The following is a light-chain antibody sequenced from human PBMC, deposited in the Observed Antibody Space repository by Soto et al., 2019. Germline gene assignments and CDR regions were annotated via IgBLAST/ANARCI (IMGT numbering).Light chain of an antibody. CDR2: AAS. V-gene: IGKV1-9*01. CDR3: QQYYSYPRS. J-gene: IGKJ1*01. Sequence: IQLTQSPSTLSASVGDRVTITCRASQGISSYLAWYQQKPGKAPKLLIYAASTLQSGVPSRFCGSGSGTDFTLTISCLQSEDFATYYCQQYYSYPRSFGQGTKVDIK. CDR1: QGISSY.